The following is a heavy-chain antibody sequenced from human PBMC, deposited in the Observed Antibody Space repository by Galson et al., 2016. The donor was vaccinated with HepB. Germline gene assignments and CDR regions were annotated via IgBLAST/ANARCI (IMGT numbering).Heavy chain of an antibody. V-gene: IGHV1-69*13. CDR2: IDPVTGAP. D-gene: IGHD5-12*01. CDR3: VGYRGGFDL. CDR1: GGAFSSHT. Sequence: SVKVSCKASGGAFSSHTLNWVRQAPGQGGIEWVGEIDPVTGAPNYAQHLQGRVTIMADESTSTAYMELSDLRSEDTATYYCVGYRGGFDLWGKGTMVTVSS. J-gene: IGHJ3*01.